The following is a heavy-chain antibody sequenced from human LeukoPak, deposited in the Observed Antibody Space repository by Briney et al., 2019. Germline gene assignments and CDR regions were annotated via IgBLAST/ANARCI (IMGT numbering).Heavy chain of an antibody. CDR3: ARRVFASGRQDY. V-gene: IGHV4-39*01. J-gene: IGHJ4*02. D-gene: IGHD3-10*01. CDR2: IYYTGRT. Sequence: SETLSLTCTVSGGSVSSSDYYWGWIRQPPGKGLEWIGSIYYTGRTNYSPSLKRRVTISVDTCKNQFSLQLSSVTASDTAVYYCARRVFASGRQDYWGQGTLVTVSS. CDR1: GGSVSSSDYY.